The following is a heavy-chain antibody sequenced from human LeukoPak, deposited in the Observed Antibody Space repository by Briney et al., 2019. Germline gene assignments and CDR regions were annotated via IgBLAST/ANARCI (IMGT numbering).Heavy chain of an antibody. CDR3: AKDMRGRIAAAGRGAAFDY. CDR2: ISWNSGSI. D-gene: IGHD6-13*01. J-gene: IGHJ4*02. Sequence: PGGSLRLSCAASGFTFDDYAMHWVRQAPGKGLEWVSGISWNSGSIGYADSVKGRFTISRDNAKNSLYLQMNSLRAEDTALYYCAKDMRGRIAAAGRGAAFDYWGQGTLVTVSS. CDR1: GFTFDDYA. V-gene: IGHV3-9*01.